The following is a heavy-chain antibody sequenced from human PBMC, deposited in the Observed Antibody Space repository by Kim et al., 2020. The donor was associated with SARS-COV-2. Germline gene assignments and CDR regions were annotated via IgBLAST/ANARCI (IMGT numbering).Heavy chain of an antibody. CDR2: IWYDGSNK. CDR1: GFTFSSYG. D-gene: IGHD3-22*01. CDR3: ARVWEMRDSSGYYYGYFDY. J-gene: IGHJ4*02. V-gene: IGHV3-33*01. Sequence: GGSLRLSCAASGFTFSSYGMHWVRQAPGKGLEWVAVIWYDGSNKYYADSVKGRFTISRDNSKNTLYLQMNSLRAEDTAVYYCARVWEMRDSSGYYYGYFDYWGQGTLVTVSS.